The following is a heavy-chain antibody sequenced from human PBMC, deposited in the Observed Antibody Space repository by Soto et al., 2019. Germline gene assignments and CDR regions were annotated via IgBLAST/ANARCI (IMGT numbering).Heavy chain of an antibody. CDR1: GGSFKSGSYS. Sequence: PSETLSLTCTVSGGSFKSGSYSWSWIRQPPGKGLEWIGYIYYSGSTYYNPSLKSRVTISVDTSKNQFSLKLSSVTAADTAVYYCARVMVRGAIRWGQGTLVTVSS. V-gene: IGHV4-31*03. CDR2: IYYSGST. J-gene: IGHJ4*02. D-gene: IGHD3-10*01. CDR3: ARVMVRGAIR.